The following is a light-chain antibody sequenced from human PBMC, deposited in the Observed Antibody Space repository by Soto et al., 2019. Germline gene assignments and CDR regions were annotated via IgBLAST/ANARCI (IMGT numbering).Light chain of an antibody. Sequence: DTVLKQSPGTLSLSPGETATLTCSASHSVSSTFLAWYQQKPGQAPTLLIYDADTRATGIPDRFSGSGFGTHFTLTISSLEPEDFAMYYCQQSASSVTFGQGTRLEIK. J-gene: IGKJ5*01. CDR2: DAD. V-gene: IGKV3-20*01. CDR3: QQSASSVT. CDR1: HSVSSTF.